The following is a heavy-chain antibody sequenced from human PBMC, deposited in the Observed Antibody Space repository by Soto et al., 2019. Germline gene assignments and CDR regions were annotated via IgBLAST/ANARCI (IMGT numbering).Heavy chain of an antibody. Sequence: EVQLWESGGGLVQPGGSLRLSCAVSGFTFSSHVMSWVRQAPGKGLEWVSAISGTGGTYYAASVKGRFTISRDNSKNVLYLQMNNLGDEDTAVYYCAKVRRGAYCSGGICYSPDYWGQGTLVIVSS. CDR2: ISGTGGT. CDR3: AKVRRGAYCSGGICYSPDY. V-gene: IGHV3-23*01. D-gene: IGHD2-15*01. J-gene: IGHJ4*02. CDR1: GFTFSSHV.